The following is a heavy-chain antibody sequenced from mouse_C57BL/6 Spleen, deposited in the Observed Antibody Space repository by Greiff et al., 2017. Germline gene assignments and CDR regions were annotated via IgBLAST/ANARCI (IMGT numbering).Heavy chain of an antibody. CDR3: AGGGNYCGSSCVYAMDD. J-gene: IGHJ4*01. CDR2: IHPYNDGT. D-gene: IGHD1-1*01. Sequence: QVQLQQPGAELVKPGASVKMSCKASGYTFTTYPIEWMKQNHGQSLEWIGNIHPYNDGTKYNEKFKGKATLTVDKSSSTVSLELSRFTSVDSAVEYWAGGGNYCGSSCVYAMDDWGQGTSVTVSS. V-gene: IGHV1-47*01. CDR1: GYTFTTYP.